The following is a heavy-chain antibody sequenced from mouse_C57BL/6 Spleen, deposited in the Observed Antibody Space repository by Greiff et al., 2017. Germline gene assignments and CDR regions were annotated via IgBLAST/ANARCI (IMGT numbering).Heavy chain of an antibody. CDR3: ARRGDYEGYYAMDY. J-gene: IGHJ4*01. V-gene: IGHV1-81*01. Sequence: QVQLQQSGAELARPGASVKLSCKASGYTFTSYGISWVKQRTGQGLEWIGEIYPRSGNTYYNEKFKGKATLTADKSSSTAYMELRSLTTEDSAGYFCARRGDYEGYYAMDYWGQGTSVTVSS. CDR2: IYPRSGNT. CDR1: GYTFTSYG. D-gene: IGHD2-4*01.